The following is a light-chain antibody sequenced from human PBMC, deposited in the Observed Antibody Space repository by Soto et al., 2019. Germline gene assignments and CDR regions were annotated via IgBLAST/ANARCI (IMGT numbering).Light chain of an antibody. V-gene: IGLV2-8*01. Sequence: QSALTQPPSASGAPGQSVTISCTGTSSDVGSYNYVSWYQQHPGEAPKLIIYEVYKRPSGVPDRFSGSKSGNTASLAVSGLQTEDEADYYCSSYAGNNNLLFGGGTQLTVL. J-gene: IGLJ2*01. CDR3: SSYAGNNNLL. CDR1: SSDVGSYNY. CDR2: EVY.